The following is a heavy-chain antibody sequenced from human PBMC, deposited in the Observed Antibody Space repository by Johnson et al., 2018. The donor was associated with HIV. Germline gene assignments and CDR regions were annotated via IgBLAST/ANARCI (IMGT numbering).Heavy chain of an antibody. J-gene: IGHJ3*02. CDR1: GFTFSSYW. CDR2: IKQDGSEK. Sequence: VQLVESGGGVVRPGGSLRLSCEASGFTFSSYWMSWVRQAPGKGLEWVANIKQDGSEKYYVESVKGRFTLSRANAKTSLYLQMNSLRAEDTAVYYCARRVNTMVRGAILDAFDIWGQGTMVTVSS. CDR3: ARRVNTMVRGAILDAFDI. D-gene: IGHD3-10*01. V-gene: IGHV3-7*01.